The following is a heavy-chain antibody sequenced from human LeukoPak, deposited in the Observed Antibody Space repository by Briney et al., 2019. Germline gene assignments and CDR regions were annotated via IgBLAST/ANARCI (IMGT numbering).Heavy chain of an antibody. CDR3: ARAVSGRFDY. J-gene: IGHJ4*02. D-gene: IGHD6-19*01. CDR1: GGSMSPYH. CDR2: IYYSGST. Sequence: PSETLSLTCTVSGGSMSPYHWGWIRQPPGKGLEWTGYIYYSGSTNYNPSLNGRVTISVGTSKNQFSLRLSSVTAADTAIYYCARAVSGRFDYWGQGTLVTVSS. V-gene: IGHV4-59*08.